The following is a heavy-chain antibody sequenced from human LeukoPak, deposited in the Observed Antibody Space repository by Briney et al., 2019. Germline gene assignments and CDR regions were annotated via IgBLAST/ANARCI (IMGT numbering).Heavy chain of an antibody. Sequence: GSLRLSCAASGSTFSSYGMHWVRQAPGKGLEWVAFIRYDGSNKYYADSVKGRFTISRDNSKNTLYLQMNSLRAEDTAVYYCARVCGGDCYFAFDIWGQGTMVTVSS. V-gene: IGHV3-30*02. CDR2: IRYDGSNK. CDR1: GSTFSSYG. J-gene: IGHJ3*02. D-gene: IGHD2-21*02. CDR3: ARVCGGDCYFAFDI.